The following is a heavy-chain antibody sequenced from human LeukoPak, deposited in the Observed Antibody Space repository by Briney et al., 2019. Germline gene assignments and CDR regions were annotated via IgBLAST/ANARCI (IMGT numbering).Heavy chain of an antibody. CDR3: ARDRVAYYGYVWGSYRPSAVDY. CDR2: FYHGGST. J-gene: IGHJ4*02. D-gene: IGHD3-16*02. Sequence: SETLSLTCTVSGYSISAISNWGWIRQSPGKGLEWIGSFYHGGSTYYNPSLRSRVTISVDTSKNQFSLKLSSVTAADTAVYYCARDRVAYYGYVWGSYRPSAVDYWGQGTLVTVSS. V-gene: IGHV4-38-2*02. CDR1: GYSISAISN.